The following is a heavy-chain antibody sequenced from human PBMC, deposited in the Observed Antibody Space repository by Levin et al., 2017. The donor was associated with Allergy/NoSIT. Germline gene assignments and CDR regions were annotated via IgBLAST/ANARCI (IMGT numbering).Heavy chain of an antibody. V-gene: IGHV3-30*03. J-gene: IGHJ4*02. D-gene: IGHD3-10*01. CDR3: ATSRRLLWFGERFDF. Sequence: GESLKISCAASGFTFSSYAMHWVRQAPGKGLEWVALISFDGYNKYYTDSVEGRFTISRDNSENTPYLRMDGLRLQDTAVYYWATSRRLLWFGERFDFWGQGALVTVSS. CDR2: ISFDGYNK. CDR1: GFTFSSYA.